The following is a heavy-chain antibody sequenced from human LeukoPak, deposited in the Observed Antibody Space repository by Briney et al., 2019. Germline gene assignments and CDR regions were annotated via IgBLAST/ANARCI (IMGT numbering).Heavy chain of an antibody. D-gene: IGHD3-22*01. CDR3: ARVRTYYYDSSGYYNDY. J-gene: IGHJ4*02. Sequence: ESGGSLRLSCAASGFTFNSYWMNWVRQAPGKGLEWVANIKQDGSEKYYVDSVKGRFTISRDNTKNSLYLQMNSLRAEDTAVYYCARVRTYYYDSSGYYNDYWGQGTLVTVSS. CDR2: IKQDGSEK. V-gene: IGHV3-7*01. CDR1: GFTFNSYW.